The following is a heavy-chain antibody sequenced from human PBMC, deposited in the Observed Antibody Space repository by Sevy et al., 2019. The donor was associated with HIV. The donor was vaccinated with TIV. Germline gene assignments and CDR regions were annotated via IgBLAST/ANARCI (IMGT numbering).Heavy chain of an antibody. CDR3: ARPRFLEWLSSAAFDI. CDR2: IAYDGSNK. CDR1: GFVFSSYA. Sequence: VGSLRLSCTASGFVFSSYAMHWVHQAPGKGLEWVAFIAYDGSNKNYADSVKGRFTLSRDNSKNTLYLQMNSLGAEDTAVYYCARPRFLEWLSSAAFDIWGQGTMVTVSS. J-gene: IGHJ3*02. V-gene: IGHV3-30*04. D-gene: IGHD3-3*01.